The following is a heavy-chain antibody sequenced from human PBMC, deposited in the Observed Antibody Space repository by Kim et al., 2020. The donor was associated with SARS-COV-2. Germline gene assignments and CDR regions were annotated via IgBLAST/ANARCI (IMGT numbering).Heavy chain of an antibody. CDR3: ARGTSGIAAGNY. D-gene: IGHD6-13*01. Sequence: SYADSVKGRFTISRDNAKNTLYLQMNSLRAEDTAVYYCARGTSGIAAGNYWGQGTLVTVSS. V-gene: IGHV3-74*01. J-gene: IGHJ4*02.